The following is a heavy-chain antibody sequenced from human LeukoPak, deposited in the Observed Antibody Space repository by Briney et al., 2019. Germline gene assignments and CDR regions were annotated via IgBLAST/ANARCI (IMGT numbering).Heavy chain of an antibody. CDR2: ISAYNGDT. CDR1: GYTFTSYG. D-gene: IGHD4-17*01. V-gene: IGHV1-18*01. CDR3: ARNGDYSPWPLTYYYYYMDV. Sequence: GASVKVSCKASGYTFTSYGITWVRQAPGQGLEWMGWISAYNGDTNYAQKLQGRVTMTTDTSTSTAYMELRSLRSDDTAVYYCARNGDYSPWPLTYYYYYMDVWGKGTTVTISS. J-gene: IGHJ6*03.